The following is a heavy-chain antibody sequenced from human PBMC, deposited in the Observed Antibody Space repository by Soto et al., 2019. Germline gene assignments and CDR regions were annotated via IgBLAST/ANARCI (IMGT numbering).Heavy chain of an antibody. CDR1: GGSISSYY. Sequence: SETLSLTCTVSGGSISSYYWSWIRQPPGKGLEWIGYIYYSGSTNYNPSLKSRVTISVDTSKNQFSLKLSSVTAADTAVYYCARERSSGSFDIWGQGTMVTVAS. CDR3: ARERSSGSFDI. J-gene: IGHJ3*02. D-gene: IGHD6-19*01. V-gene: IGHV4-59*01. CDR2: IYYSGST.